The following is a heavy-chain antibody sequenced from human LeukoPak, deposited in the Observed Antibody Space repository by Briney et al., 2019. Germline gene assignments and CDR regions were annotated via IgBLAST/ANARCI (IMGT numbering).Heavy chain of an antibody. CDR1: GYNFPTYW. V-gene: IGHV5-51*01. CDR2: IYPDDSDT. CDR3: ARLPYSTSALDS. J-gene: IGHJ4*02. Sequence: GESLQISCQGSGYNFPTYWIGWVRPMPGKGLEWMGIIYPDDSDTRYSPSFQGQVSISADKSISTAYLQWNSLKASDTGVYYCARLPYSTSALDSWGQGTLVTVSS. D-gene: IGHD5-18*01.